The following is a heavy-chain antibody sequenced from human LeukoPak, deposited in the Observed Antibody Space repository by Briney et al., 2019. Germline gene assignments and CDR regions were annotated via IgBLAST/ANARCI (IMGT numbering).Heavy chain of an antibody. J-gene: IGHJ4*02. CDR3: ARESVRRISMRSKGFFDY. CDR1: GFTFSTYA. D-gene: IGHD3-22*01. V-gene: IGHV3-23*01. Sequence: GGSLRLSCAASGFTFSTYAMTWVRQAPGKGLEWVSTINSGGSTYYADSVKGRFTISRDNSKNTLYLQMSRLRAEDTAVYYCARESVRRISMRSKGFFDYWGRGTRVTVSS. CDR2: INSGGST.